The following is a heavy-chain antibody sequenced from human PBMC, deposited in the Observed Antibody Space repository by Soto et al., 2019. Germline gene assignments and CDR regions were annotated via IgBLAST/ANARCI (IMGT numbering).Heavy chain of an antibody. CDR1: GYTFTSYG. J-gene: IGHJ4*02. D-gene: IGHD6-19*01. CDR3: ARTRIAVAIYYFDD. CDR2: ISAYNGNT. V-gene: IGHV1-18*01. Sequence: ASVKVSCKASGYTFTSYGISWVRQAPGQGLEWMGWISAYNGNTNYAQKLQGRVTMTTDTSTSTAYMELRSLRSDDTAVYYCARTRIAVAIYYFDDWGQGALVTVSS.